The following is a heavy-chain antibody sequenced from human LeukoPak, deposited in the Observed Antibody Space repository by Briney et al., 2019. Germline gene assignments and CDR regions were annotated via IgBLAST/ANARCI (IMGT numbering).Heavy chain of an antibody. V-gene: IGHV1-69*06. D-gene: IGHD3-16*01. CDR3: ATGEVWADFDY. CDR2: IIPIFGTA. CDR1: GGTFSSYA. Sequence: ASVKVSCKASGGTFSSYAISWVRQAPGQGLEWMGGIIPIFGTANYAQKFQGRVTMTEDTSTDTAYMELSSLRSEDTAVYYCATGEVWADFDYWGQGTLVTVSS. J-gene: IGHJ4*02.